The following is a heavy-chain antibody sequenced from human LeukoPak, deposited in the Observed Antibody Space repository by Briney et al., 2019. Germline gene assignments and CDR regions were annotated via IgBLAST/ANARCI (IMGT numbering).Heavy chain of an antibody. CDR1: GGSISSSSYY. CDR2: IYYSGST. V-gene: IGHV4-39*01. Sequence: SETLSLTXTVSGGSISSSSYYWGWIRQPPGKGLEWIGSIYYSGSTYYNPSLKSRVTISVDTSKNQFSLKLSSVTAADTAVYYCARLCSGGSCYGNYWGQGTLVTVSS. J-gene: IGHJ4*02. D-gene: IGHD2-15*01. CDR3: ARLCSGGSCYGNY.